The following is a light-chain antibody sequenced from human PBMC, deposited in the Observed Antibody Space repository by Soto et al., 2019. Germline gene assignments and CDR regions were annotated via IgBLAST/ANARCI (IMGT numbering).Light chain of an antibody. J-gene: IGKJ4*01. CDR1: QTIGRNY. Sequence: EVVLTQSPGTLSLSPGETATLSCRASQTIGRNYLAWYQQKPGQAPRLLIFGTSTRATGIPDRFSGSGSGTDFTLSISRLEPEDFAVYYCQQYASSPLLPFGGGTNVDIK. CDR3: QQYASSPLLP. CDR2: GTS. V-gene: IGKV3-20*01.